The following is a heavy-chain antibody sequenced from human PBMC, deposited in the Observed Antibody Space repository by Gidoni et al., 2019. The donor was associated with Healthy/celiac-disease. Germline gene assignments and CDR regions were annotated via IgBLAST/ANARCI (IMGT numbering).Heavy chain of an antibody. CDR2: ISGSGGST. CDR1: GLTFSSYA. CDR3: AKSFYSSSPYFDY. V-gene: IGHV3-23*01. Sequence: EVQLLESGGGLVQPGGSLRLSCAASGLTFSSYAMSWVRQAPGKGLEGVSAISGSGGSTYYADSVKGRFTISRDNSKNTLYLQMNSLRAEDTAVYYCAKSFYSSSPYFDYWGQGTLVTVSS. D-gene: IGHD6-6*01. J-gene: IGHJ4*02.